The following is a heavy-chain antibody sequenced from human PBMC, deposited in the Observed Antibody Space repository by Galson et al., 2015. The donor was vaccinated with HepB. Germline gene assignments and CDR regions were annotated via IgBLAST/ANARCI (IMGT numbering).Heavy chain of an antibody. J-gene: IGHJ4*02. CDR3: ASVGFFGY. V-gene: IGHV3-74*03. CDR2: IESDGSRT. Sequence: RLSCAASGFKLSSYGMHWVRQGPGKGLVWVSFIESDGSRTTYADSVKGRFTISRDNAKNTLYLQMNSLRTEDTAVYYCASVGFFGYWGQGTLVTVSS. CDR1: GFKLSSYG. D-gene: IGHD3-10*01.